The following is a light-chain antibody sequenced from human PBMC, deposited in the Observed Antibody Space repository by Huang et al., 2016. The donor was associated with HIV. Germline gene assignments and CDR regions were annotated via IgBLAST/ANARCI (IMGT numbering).Light chain of an antibody. CDR1: PSVSSGY. CDR2: GAS. J-gene: IGKJ5*01. V-gene: IGKV3-20*01. CDR3: QQYGSSIT. Sequence: EIVLTQSPGTLSLSPGERATLSCRASPSVSSGYFAWYQQKPGQAPRLLIYGASSRATGIPDRFSVSGSGADFSLTIARLEPEDFAVYYCQQYGSSITFGQGTRLEIK.